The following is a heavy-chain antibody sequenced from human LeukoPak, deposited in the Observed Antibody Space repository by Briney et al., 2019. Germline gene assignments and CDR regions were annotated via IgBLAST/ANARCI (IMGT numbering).Heavy chain of an antibody. V-gene: IGHV1-18*01. D-gene: IGHD2-2*01. CDR1: GYTFTSYG. Sequence: ASVKVSCKASGYTFTSYGISWVRQAPGQGLEWMGWISAYNGNTNYAQKLQGRVTMTTGTSTSTAYMELRSLRSDDTAVYYCARPATYGCSSTSCYLDPFDYWGQGTLVTVSS. CDR2: ISAYNGNT. CDR3: ARPATYGCSSTSCYLDPFDY. J-gene: IGHJ4*02.